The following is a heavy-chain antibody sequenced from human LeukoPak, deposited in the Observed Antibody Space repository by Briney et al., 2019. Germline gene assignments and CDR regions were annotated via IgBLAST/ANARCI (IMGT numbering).Heavy chain of an antibody. CDR1: GYSMSSGYY. J-gene: IGHJ6*03. V-gene: IGHV4-38-2*02. CDR3: ARGDYGSGSYYNVIFYYMDV. Sequence: SETLSLTCTVSGYSMSSGYYWGWIRQPPERGLEWIGYIYYSGSTNYNPSLKSRVTISVDTSKNQFSLKLSSVTAADTAVYYCARGDYGSGSYYNVIFYYMDVWGKGTTVTVSS. D-gene: IGHD3-10*01. CDR2: IYYSGST.